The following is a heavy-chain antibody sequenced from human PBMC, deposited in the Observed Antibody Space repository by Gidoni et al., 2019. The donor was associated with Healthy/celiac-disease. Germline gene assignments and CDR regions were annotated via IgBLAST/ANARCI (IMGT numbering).Heavy chain of an antibody. Sequence: QVTLKESGPVLVKPTEPLTLTCTVSGSSPRNARMGVSWIRPPPGKALEWLAHIFSNDEKSYSTSLKSRLTISKDTSKSQVVRTMTNMDPVDTATYYCARMLYDSSGYYFLIDYWGQGTLVTVSS. CDR1: GSSPRNARMG. CDR2: IFSNDEK. J-gene: IGHJ4*02. CDR3: ARMLYDSSGYYFLIDY. D-gene: IGHD3-22*01. V-gene: IGHV2-26*01.